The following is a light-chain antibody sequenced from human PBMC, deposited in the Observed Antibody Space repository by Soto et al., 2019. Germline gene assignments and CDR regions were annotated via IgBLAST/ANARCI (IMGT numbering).Light chain of an antibody. Sequence: DIVMTQSPLSLPVTPGEPASISCRSSQSLLHSNGYNYLDWYLQKPGQSPQLLIYLGSNRASGVPDRFSGSGLGTDFTLKISRGEAEDVGVYYCMQALQTLWTFGQGTKVEIK. CDR3: MQALQTLWT. CDR2: LGS. CDR1: QSLLHSNGYNY. J-gene: IGKJ1*01. V-gene: IGKV2-28*01.